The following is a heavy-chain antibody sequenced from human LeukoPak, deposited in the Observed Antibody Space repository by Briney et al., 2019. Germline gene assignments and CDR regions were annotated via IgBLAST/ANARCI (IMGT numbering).Heavy chain of an antibody. CDR1: GFTFNDYS. V-gene: IGHV3-9*01. Sequence: GGSLRLSCAASGFTFNDYSMHWVRQAPGKGLEWVSGISWNSGSIGYADSVKGRFSISRDNAKNSLYLQMDSLNPEDTAVYYCAKGLLWSEVYYYYGMDVWGQGTTDTVSS. CDR3: AKGLLWSEVYYYYGMDV. CDR2: ISWNSGSI. J-gene: IGHJ6*02. D-gene: IGHD3-10*01.